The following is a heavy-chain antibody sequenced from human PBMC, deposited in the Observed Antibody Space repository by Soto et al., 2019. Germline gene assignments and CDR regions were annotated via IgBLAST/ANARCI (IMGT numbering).Heavy chain of an antibody. D-gene: IGHD1-26*01. Sequence: QVQLVESGGGVVQPGRSLRLSCAASGFTFGTYGMHWVRQAPGKGLEWVAVIWYDGSNKYHADSVKGRFTISRDNSKNTVYLQMTSLRAEDTAVYYCARATSGSFDALATWGQGKMVTVSS. CDR2: IWYDGSNK. CDR1: GFTFGTYG. CDR3: ARATSGSFDALAT. J-gene: IGHJ3*02. V-gene: IGHV3-33*01.